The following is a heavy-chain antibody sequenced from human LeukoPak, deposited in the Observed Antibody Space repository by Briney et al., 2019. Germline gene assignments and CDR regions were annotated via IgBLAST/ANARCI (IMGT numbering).Heavy chain of an antibody. D-gene: IGHD1-26*01. Sequence: GGSLRPPCAASGFPFDDYGMSRVPQPPGKGLEGVSSLRSSSTHLYHPAPVKGRFPISRDTPKNSFYLQLNSPRAEDTPVYSCARDLIVEGTAILGYWGQGTLVTVSS. J-gene: IGHJ4*02. V-gene: IGHV3-21*01. CDR3: ARDLIVEGTAILGY. CDR1: GFPFDDYG. CDR2: LRSSSTHL.